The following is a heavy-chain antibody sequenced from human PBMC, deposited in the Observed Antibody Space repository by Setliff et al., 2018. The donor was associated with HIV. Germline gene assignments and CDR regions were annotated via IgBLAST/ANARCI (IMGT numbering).Heavy chain of an antibody. V-gene: IGHV4-39*01. CDR3: ARTTYSGSYFNDS. CDR1: GGSISGSYYY. D-gene: IGHD1-26*01. J-gene: IGHJ5*01. CDR2: IHFSGST. Sequence: SETLSLTCTVSGGSISGSYYYWGWIRQPPGKGLEWIGNIHFSGSTYYNPSLKSRVTVSVDPSKNQFSLKLSSVTAADTAVYYCARTTYSGSYFNDSWGQGTLVTVSS.